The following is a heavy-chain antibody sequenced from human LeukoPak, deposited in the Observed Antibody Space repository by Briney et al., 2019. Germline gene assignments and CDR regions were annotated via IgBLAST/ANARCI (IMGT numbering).Heavy chain of an antibody. J-gene: IGHJ6*02. CDR2: IIPILGIA. V-gene: IGHV1-69*10. CDR3: ARVKDCSGSYWGLRYYYYGMDV. CDR1: GGTFSSYA. Sequence: ASVKVSCKASGGTFSSYAISWVRQAPGQGLEWMGGIIPILGIANYAQKFQGRVTITADKSTSTAYMELSSLRSEDTAVYYCARVKDCSGSYWGLRYYYYGMDVWGQGTTVTVSS. D-gene: IGHD3-10*02.